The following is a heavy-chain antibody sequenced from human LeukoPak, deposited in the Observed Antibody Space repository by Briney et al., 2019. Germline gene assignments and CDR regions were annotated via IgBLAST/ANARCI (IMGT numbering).Heavy chain of an antibody. CDR3: AKRRGRGIAAAGTFDY. CDR1: GFTFSSYA. V-gene: IGHV3-23*01. CDR2: ISGSGSST. D-gene: IGHD6-13*01. Sequence: GGSLRLSCAASGFTFSSYAMSWVRQAPGKGLEWVSAISGSGSSTYYADSVKGRFTISRDNSKNTLYLQMNSLRAEDTAVYYCAKRRGRGIAAAGTFDYWGQGTLVTVSS. J-gene: IGHJ4*02.